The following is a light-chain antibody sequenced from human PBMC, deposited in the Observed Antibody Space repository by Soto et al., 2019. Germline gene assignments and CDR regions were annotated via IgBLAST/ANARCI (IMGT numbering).Light chain of an antibody. CDR2: EGS. CDR3: QSYDSSLSGHVV. CDR1: SSDVGSYNL. V-gene: IGLV2-14*02. Sequence: QSALTQPASVSGSPGQSITISCTGTSSDVGSYNLVSWYQHHPGKAPKLMIYEGSKRPSGVSYRFSGSKSGTSASLAITGLQADDEADYYCQSYDSSLSGHVVFGGGTKLTVL. J-gene: IGLJ2*01.